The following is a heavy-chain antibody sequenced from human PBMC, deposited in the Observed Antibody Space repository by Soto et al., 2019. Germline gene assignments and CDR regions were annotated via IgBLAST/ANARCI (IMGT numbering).Heavy chain of an antibody. D-gene: IGHD1-20*01. CDR3: AKPPDYNWNDY. CDR2: VSGSGGST. V-gene: IGHV3-23*01. J-gene: IGHJ4*02. Sequence: EVQLLESGGGLVQPGGSLRLSCAASGFTFSSYAMSWVRQAPGKGLEWISAVSGSGGSTYYGDSVNGRFTISRDNSKDTLYLQITKLRAEDTAVYYCAKPPDYNWNDYWGQGTLVTVSS. CDR1: GFTFSSYA.